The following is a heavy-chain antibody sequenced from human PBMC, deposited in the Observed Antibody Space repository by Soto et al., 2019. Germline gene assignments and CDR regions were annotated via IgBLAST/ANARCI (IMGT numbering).Heavy chain of an antibody. D-gene: IGHD5-18*01. CDR2: ITHDGNTQ. CDR1: GFTFSSYA. Sequence: PGGSLRLSCTASGFTFSSYAMHWVRQAPGKGLEWVAVITHDGNTQYYADSVKGRITISRDNSKNTLSLQMNSLRAEDTAVYYCARRYGSCFDYWGQGTLVTVSS. J-gene: IGHJ4*02. V-gene: IGHV3-30-3*01. CDR3: ARRYGSCFDY.